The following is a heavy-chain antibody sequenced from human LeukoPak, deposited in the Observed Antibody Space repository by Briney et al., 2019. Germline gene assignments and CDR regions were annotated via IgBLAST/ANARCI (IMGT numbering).Heavy chain of an antibody. CDR1: GGTFSSYA. V-gene: IGHV1-69*05. Sequence: SVKVSCKASGGTFSSYAISWVRQAPGQGLEWMGGTIPIFGTANYAQKFQGRVTITTDESTSTAYMELSSLRSEDTAVYYCASRFRVNYYDSSGYYSGALDYWGQGTLVTVSS. CDR3: ASRFRVNYYDSSGYYSGALDY. D-gene: IGHD3-22*01. J-gene: IGHJ4*02. CDR2: TIPIFGTA.